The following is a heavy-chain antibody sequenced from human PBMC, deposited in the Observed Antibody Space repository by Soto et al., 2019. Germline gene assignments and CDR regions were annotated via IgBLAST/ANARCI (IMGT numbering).Heavy chain of an antibody. CDR2: IIPIFGTA. Sequence: QVQLVQSGAEVKKPGSSVKVSCKASGGTFSSYAISWVRQAPGQGLEWMGGIIPIFGTANYAQKLQGRVTITADESTSTVYMDFSSLRSEALAVYYCARPMQYYYDSSGQSAWFVPWGQGTLVTVSS. J-gene: IGHJ5*02. D-gene: IGHD3-22*01. CDR3: ARPMQYYYDSSGQSAWFVP. CDR1: GGTFSSYA. V-gene: IGHV1-69*12.